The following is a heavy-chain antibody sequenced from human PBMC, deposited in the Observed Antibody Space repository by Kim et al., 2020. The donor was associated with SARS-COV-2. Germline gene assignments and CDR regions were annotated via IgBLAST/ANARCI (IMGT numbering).Heavy chain of an antibody. V-gene: IGHV3-33*01. D-gene: IGHD6-19*01. CDR2: IWYDGSNK. J-gene: IGHJ4*02. Sequence: GSLRLSCAASGFTFSSYGMHWVRQAPGKGLEWVAVIWYDGSNKYYADSVKGRFTISRDNSKNTLYLQMNSLRAEDTAVYYCARDLKQWLVLDYWGQGTLVTVSS. CDR3: ARDLKQWLVLDY. CDR1: GFTFSSYG.